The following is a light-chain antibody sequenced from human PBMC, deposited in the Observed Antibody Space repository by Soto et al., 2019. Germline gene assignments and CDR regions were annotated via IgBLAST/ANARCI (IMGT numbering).Light chain of an antibody. Sequence: EIVMTQCPASLSVSPGERAALSCRASQSISSNLAWYQQKPGQAPRLLIYGASTRATGIPARFSGSGSGTEFTLTISSLQSEDFGVYCCQQYNDWPPWTFGQGTKVDIK. CDR1: QSISSN. V-gene: IGKV3-15*01. CDR2: GAS. CDR3: QQYNDWPPWT. J-gene: IGKJ1*01.